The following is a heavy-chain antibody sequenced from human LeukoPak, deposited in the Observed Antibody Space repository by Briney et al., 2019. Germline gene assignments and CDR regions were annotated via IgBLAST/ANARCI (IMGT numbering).Heavy chain of an antibody. J-gene: IGHJ4*02. D-gene: IGHD6-13*01. CDR2: ISYDGSNK. CDR1: GFTFSSYG. CDR3: ARDMKNAAAGTDY. V-gene: IGHV3-30*03. Sequence: GGSLRLSCAASGFTFSSYGMHWVRQAPGKGLEWVAVISYDGSNKYYADSVKGRFTISRDNSKNTLYLQMNSLRAEDTAVYYCARDMKNAAAGTDYWGQGTLVTVSS.